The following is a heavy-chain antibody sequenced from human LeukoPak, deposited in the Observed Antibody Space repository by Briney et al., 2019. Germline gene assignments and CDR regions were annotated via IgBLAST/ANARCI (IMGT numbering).Heavy chain of an antibody. CDR1: GGSISSYY. CDR2: IYYSGST. CDR3: ARLDTAMAYYFDY. J-gene: IGHJ4*02. D-gene: IGHD5-18*01. V-gene: IGHV4-59*08. Sequence: SEILSLTCTVSGGSISSYYWSWIRQPPGKGLEWIGYIYYSGSTNYNPSLKSRVTISVDTSKNQFSLKLSSVTAADTAVYYCARLDTAMAYYFDYWGQGTLVTVSS.